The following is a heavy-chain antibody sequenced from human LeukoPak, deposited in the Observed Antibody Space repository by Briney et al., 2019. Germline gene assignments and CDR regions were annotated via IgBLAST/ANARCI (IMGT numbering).Heavy chain of an antibody. V-gene: IGHV1-8*03. D-gene: IGHD6-19*01. J-gene: IGHJ6*03. CDR2: MNPNSGNT. CDR1: GYTFTSYD. CDR3: ARRPPSRRGLVRPYYYYYMDV. Sequence: ASVKVSCTASGYTFTSYDINWVRQATGQGLEWMGWMNPNSGNTGYAQKFQGRVTITRNTSISTAYMELSSLRSEDTAVYYCARRPPSRRGLVRPYYYYYMDVWGKGTTVTVSS.